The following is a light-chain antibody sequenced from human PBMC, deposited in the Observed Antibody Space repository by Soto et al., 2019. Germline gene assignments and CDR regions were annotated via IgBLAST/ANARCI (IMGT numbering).Light chain of an antibody. V-gene: IGLV2-23*01. CDR3: CSYAGSSTLYVV. J-gene: IGLJ2*01. CDR1: SSDVGSYNL. Sequence: QPVLTQPASVSGSPGQSITISCTGTSSDVGSYNLVSWYQQHPGKAPKLMIYEGSKRPSGVSNRFSGSKSGNTASLTISGLQAEDEADYYCCSYAGSSTLYVVFGGGTKLTVL. CDR2: EGS.